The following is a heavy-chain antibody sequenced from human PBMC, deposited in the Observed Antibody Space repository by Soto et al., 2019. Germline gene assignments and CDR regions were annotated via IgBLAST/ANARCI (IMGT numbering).Heavy chain of an antibody. D-gene: IGHD5-18*01. Sequence: ASETLSLTGTVSGGSVSSGSYYWSWIRQPPGKGLEWIWCIYNSGVTNYNPSLKTQVTISVDTSKNPFSLNLSSGPAVERAGYYCARDLLSKNPTGRGYIYLAQGWFDPWGPGTRVTVP. J-gene: IGHJ5*02. CDR3: ARDLLSKNPTGRGYIYLAQGWFDP. CDR2: IYNSGVT. CDR1: GGSVSSGSYY. V-gene: IGHV4-61*01.